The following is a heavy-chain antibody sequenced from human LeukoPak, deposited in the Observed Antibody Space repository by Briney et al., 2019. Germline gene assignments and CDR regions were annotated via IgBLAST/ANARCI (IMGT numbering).Heavy chain of an antibody. CDR3: ARDVNYYDTYGWFDP. V-gene: IGHV4-59*01. Sequence: SETLSLTCTVSGGSISSYYWSWIRQPPGKGLEWIGYIYYSGSTNYNPSLKSRVTISVDTSKNQFSLKLSPVTAADTAVYYCARDVNYYDTYGWFDPWGQGTLVTVSS. D-gene: IGHD3-22*01. CDR2: IYYSGST. CDR1: GGSISSYY. J-gene: IGHJ5*02.